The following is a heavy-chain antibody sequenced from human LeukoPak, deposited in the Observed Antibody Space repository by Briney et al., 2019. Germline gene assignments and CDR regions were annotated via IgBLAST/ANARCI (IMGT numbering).Heavy chain of an antibody. Sequence: SETLSLTCTSSGGSVSDYYWSCIRQSPGKGLEWIGYIYHTGSTSYSPSLKSRVTISADTSQNQFSLKLSSVTAADTAVYYCASRKLGNDYWGQGTLVTVSS. CDR2: IYHTGST. D-gene: IGHD7-27*01. CDR3: ASRKLGNDY. V-gene: IGHV4-59*02. CDR1: GGSVSDYY. J-gene: IGHJ4*02.